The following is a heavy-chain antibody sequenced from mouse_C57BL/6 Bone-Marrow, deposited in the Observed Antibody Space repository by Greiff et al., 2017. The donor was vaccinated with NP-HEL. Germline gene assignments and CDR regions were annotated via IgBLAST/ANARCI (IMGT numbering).Heavy chain of an antibody. CDR1: GYTFTSYW. D-gene: IGHD1-1*01. Sequence: QVQLKQPGADLVKPGASVKLSCKASGYTFTSYWMHWVKQRPGRGLEWIGRIDPNSGGTKFNEKFKTTATLTVDKPSSTAYMQLSSLTSEDSAVYYWARYYYGSRGWYFDVWGTGTTVTVSS. V-gene: IGHV1-72*01. J-gene: IGHJ1*03. CDR2: IDPNSGGT. CDR3: ARYYYGSRGWYFDV.